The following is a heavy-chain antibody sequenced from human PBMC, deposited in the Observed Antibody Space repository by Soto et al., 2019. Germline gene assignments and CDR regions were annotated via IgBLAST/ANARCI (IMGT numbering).Heavy chain of an antibody. Sequence: PGGSLRLSCAASGFTFSDAWMSWVRQAPGKGLEWVGLIKKKTDGGTTDYAAPVKGRFTISRDDSKNTVYLQMSSLKTDDTAVYYCRTQWLDWGQGTLVTVYS. D-gene: IGHD6-19*01. CDR3: RTQWLD. CDR1: GFTFSDAW. CDR2: IKKKTDGGTT. V-gene: IGHV3-15*01. J-gene: IGHJ4*02.